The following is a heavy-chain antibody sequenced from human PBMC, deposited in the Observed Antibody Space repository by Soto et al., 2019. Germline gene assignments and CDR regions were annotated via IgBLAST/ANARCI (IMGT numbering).Heavy chain of an antibody. CDR3: ARGLSRSSYSHYYYYMDV. Sequence: QVQLQQWGAGLLKPSETLSLTCAVYGGSFSGYYWSWIRQPPGKGLAWIGEINHSGSTNYNPSLKSRVTISVDTSKTQFSLKLSSVTAADTAVYYCARGLSRSSYSHYYYYMDVWGKGTTVTVSS. CDR2: INHSGST. D-gene: IGHD6-6*01. J-gene: IGHJ6*03. CDR1: GGSFSGYY. V-gene: IGHV4-34*01.